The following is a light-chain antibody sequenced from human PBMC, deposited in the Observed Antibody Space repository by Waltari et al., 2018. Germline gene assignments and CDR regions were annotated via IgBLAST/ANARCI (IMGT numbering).Light chain of an antibody. V-gene: IGLV1-51*01. J-gene: IGLJ2*01. CDR1: SSNIGNYY. Sequence: QSVLTQPPSVSAAPGRKGTISCSGSSSNIGNYYVSWYPQPPGAAPKLLIYDNNKRPAGIPNRFSAAKSGTSATLDITGLQMGDEADYYCATWDNSLSDVVFGGGTKVTVL. CDR2: DNN. CDR3: ATWDNSLSDVV.